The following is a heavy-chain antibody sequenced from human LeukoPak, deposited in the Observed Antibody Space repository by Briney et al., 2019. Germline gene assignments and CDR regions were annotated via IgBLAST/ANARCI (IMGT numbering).Heavy chain of an antibody. CDR2: IYTSGST. J-gene: IGHJ6*03. Sequence: PSETLSLTCTVSGGSISSGSYYWSWIRQPAGKGLEWIGRIYTSGSTNYNPSLKSRVTISVDTSKNQFSLKLSSVTAADTAVYYCARSDRRYYYYMDVWGKGTTVTVSS. V-gene: IGHV4-61*02. D-gene: IGHD1-14*01. CDR1: GGSISSGSYY. CDR3: ARSDRRYYYYMDV.